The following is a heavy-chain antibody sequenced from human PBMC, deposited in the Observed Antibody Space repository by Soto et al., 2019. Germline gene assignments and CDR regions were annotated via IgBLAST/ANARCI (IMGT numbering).Heavy chain of an antibody. D-gene: IGHD5-18*01. CDR1: GFSFSSYW. V-gene: IGHV3-74*01. Sequence: GGSLRLSCAASGFSFSSYWIHWVRQAPGKGLVWVSRIKTDGSSTDYADSVKGRFTISRDNAKNTLYLQMNSLSAEDTAVYYCAKREGNTYGLFHWGQGTLVTVS. CDR2: IKTDGSST. J-gene: IGHJ4*02. CDR3: AKREGNTYGLFH.